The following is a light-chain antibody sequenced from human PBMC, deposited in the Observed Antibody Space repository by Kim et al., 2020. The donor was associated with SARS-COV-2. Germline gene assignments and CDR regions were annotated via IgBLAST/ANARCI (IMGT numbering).Light chain of an antibody. CDR2: KDR. J-gene: IGLJ2*01. CDR1: VMATKY. Sequence: ESAEKTACITGSDDVMATKYARWFQQKPGPAPVLEIDKDRERPSGIPERFSGSSSGTTVTLTISGAEVEDEADYYCYSAAVNNVVFGGGTQLTVL. V-gene: IGLV3-27*01. CDR3: YSAAVNNVV.